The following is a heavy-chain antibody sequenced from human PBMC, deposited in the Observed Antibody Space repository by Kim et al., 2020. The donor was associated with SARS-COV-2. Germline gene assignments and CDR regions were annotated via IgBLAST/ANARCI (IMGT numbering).Heavy chain of an antibody. V-gene: IGHV3-43*02. CDR3: AKDLRAFRIRGVDY. Sequence: GGSLRLSCAASGFNFDDYAMHWVRQAPGKGLEWVSVISGDGSSAYYADSVSGRFTISRDDSKNSLYLLMNNLGTEDTALYYCAKDLRAFRIRGVDYWGQGTLVTVSS. CDR2: ISGDGSSA. J-gene: IGHJ4*02. D-gene: IGHD1-26*01. CDR1: GFNFDDYA.